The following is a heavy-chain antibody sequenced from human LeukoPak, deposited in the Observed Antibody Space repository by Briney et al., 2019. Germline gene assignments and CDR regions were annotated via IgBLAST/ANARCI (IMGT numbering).Heavy chain of an antibody. CDR2: ITGDGSGA. D-gene: IGHD1-1*01. Sequence: GGSLRLSCAASGFTFSSYWMHWVRQAPGKGLVWVSRITGDGSGANYADSVKGRFTISRDNAKNTIYLQVNGLRAEDTAVYYCARFAVTTAGDYWGQGTLVTVSS. J-gene: IGHJ4*02. CDR1: GFTFSSYW. CDR3: ARFAVTTAGDY. V-gene: IGHV3-74*01.